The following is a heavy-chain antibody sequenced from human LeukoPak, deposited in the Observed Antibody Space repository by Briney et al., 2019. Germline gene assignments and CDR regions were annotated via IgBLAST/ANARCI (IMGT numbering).Heavy chain of an antibody. J-gene: IGHJ6*03. Sequence: PGGSLRLSCAGSGFTFSIYAMTWVRQAPGKGLEWVSSISGRGDSTNYADSVKGRFTISRDNSKNTLYMQVNSLKVEDTAVYYCAKGGNIRILDYYYYMDVWGKGTTVTVSS. V-gene: IGHV3-23*01. CDR3: AKGGNIRILDYYYYMDV. CDR2: ISGRGDST. D-gene: IGHD2/OR15-2a*01. CDR1: GFTFSIYA.